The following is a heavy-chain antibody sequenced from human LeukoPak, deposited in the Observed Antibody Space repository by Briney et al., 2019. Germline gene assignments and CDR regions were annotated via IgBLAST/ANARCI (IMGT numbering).Heavy chain of an antibody. V-gene: IGHV3-9*01. Sequence: PGGSLRLSCAASGFTFDDYAMHWVRQAPGKGLEWVSGISWNSGSIGYADSVKGRFTISRDNSKNTLYLQMNSLRAEDTAVYYCAKDGGSYPRGRLFDYWGQGTLVTVSS. CDR3: AKDGGSYPRGRLFDY. D-gene: IGHD1-26*01. J-gene: IGHJ4*02. CDR2: ISWNSGSI. CDR1: GFTFDDYA.